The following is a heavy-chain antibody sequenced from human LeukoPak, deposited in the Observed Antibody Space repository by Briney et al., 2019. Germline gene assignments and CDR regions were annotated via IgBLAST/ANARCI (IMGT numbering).Heavy chain of an antibody. V-gene: IGHV3-23*01. D-gene: IGHD4-23*01. CDR2: ISGSGDTP. CDR3: AKEVVTLYLGH. J-gene: IGHJ4*02. Sequence: GGSLRPSCAASGFTFSSYAISWVRQAPGKGLEWVSAISGSGDTPHYADSVRGRFSISRDNSKNTLYLQMNSLRAEDTAVYYCAKEVVTLYLGHWGQGALVTVSS. CDR1: GFTFSSYA.